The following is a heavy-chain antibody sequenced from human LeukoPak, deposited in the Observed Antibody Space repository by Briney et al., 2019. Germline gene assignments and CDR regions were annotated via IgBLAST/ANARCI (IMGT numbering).Heavy chain of an antibody. CDR3: GRGSVGFGELNY. J-gene: IGHJ4*02. V-gene: IGHV3-30*03. D-gene: IGHD3-10*01. CDR2: ISYDGSNK. CDR1: GFTFSSYG. Sequence: GGSLRLSCAASGFTFSSYGMHWVRQAPGKGLEWVAVISYDGSNKYYADSVKGRFTVSRDNSKNTLYLQLSSLSAEDTAVYYCGRGSVGFGELNYWGQGTLVTVSS.